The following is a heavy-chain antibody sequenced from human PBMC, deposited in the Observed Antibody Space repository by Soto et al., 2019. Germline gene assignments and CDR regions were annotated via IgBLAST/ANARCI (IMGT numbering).Heavy chain of an antibody. D-gene: IGHD6-19*01. V-gene: IGHV2-5*02. CDR2: IYWDDDK. CDR3: AHSVVAGLGYYFDY. J-gene: IGHJ4*02. CDR1: GFSLSSTRVA. Sequence: QITLKESGPTLVKPTQTLTLTCTFSGFSLSSTRVAVGWIRQPPRKAVEWLALIYWDDDKRYSPFLKSRLTITKHTSKNQAVLTMTSMDPVDTATYCCAHSVVAGLGYYFDYWGQGTLVTVSS.